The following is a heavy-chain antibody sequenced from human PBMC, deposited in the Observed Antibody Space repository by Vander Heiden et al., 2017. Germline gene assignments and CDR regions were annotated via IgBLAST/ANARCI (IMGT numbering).Heavy chain of an antibody. J-gene: IGHJ4*02. Sequence: QVHLQQSGPGLVKPSQTPSLTCAISGESVSSNSAAWNWIRQSPSRGLEWLGRTYYRSKWYSEYAVSLKGRITINPDTSKNQFSLQLNSVTPEDTAVYYCARLAVAGKGGEFDSWGQGTLVTVSS. CDR2: TYYRSKWYS. CDR3: ARLAVAGKGGEFDS. CDR1: GESVSSNSAA. D-gene: IGHD6-19*01. V-gene: IGHV6-1*01.